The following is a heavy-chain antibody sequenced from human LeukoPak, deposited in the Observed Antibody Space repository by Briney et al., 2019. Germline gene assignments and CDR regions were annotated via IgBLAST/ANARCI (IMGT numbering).Heavy chain of an antibody. J-gene: IGHJ6*02. CDR2: ISWNSGSI. Sequence: GRSLRLSCAASGFTFDDYAMHWVRQAPGKGLEWVSGISWNSGSIGYADSVKGRFTISRDNAKNSLYLQMNSLRAEDTALYYCALVPAAIRDYYYYGMDVWGQGTTVTVSS. V-gene: IGHV3-9*01. CDR1: GFTFDDYA. D-gene: IGHD2-2*02. CDR3: ALVPAAIRDYYYYGMDV.